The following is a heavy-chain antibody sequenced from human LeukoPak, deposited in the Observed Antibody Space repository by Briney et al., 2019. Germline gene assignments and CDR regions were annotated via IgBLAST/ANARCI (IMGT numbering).Heavy chain of an antibody. D-gene: IGHD3-10*01. J-gene: IGHJ4*02. CDR1: GFTFSSYA. CDR2: ISYDGSNK. V-gene: IGHV3-30-3*01. Sequence: PGRSLRLSCAASGFTFSSYAMRWVRQAPGKGLEWVAVISYDGSNKYYADSVKGRFTISRDNSKNTLYLQMNSLRAEDTAVYYCARVRTMVRGVIPDFDYWGQGTLVTVSS. CDR3: ARVRTMVRGVIPDFDY.